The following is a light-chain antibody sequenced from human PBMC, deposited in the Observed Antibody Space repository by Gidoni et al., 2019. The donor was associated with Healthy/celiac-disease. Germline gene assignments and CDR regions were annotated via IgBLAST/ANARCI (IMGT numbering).Light chain of an antibody. Sequence: QLVLTQSSPASASLGASVKLTCTLSSGHSSDAIAWHQQQPEKGPRYLMKLNSDGSHSKGDGIPDRFSGSSPGAERYLTISSLQSEDEADYYCQTWGTGIVVFGGGTKLTVL. CDR1: SGHSSDA. CDR3: QTWGTGIVV. V-gene: IGLV4-69*01. J-gene: IGLJ2*01. CDR2: LNSDGSH.